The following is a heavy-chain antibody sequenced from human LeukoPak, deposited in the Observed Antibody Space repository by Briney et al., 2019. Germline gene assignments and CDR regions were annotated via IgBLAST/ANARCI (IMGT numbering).Heavy chain of an antibody. Sequence: GGSLRLSCAASGFTFSNYWMSWVRQAPGKGLEWVANIKEDGSEKYYVDSVKGRFTISRDNAKNSLYLQMNSLRAEDTAVYYCARGSGGSSWAFDYWGQGTLVTVSS. CDR1: GFTFSNYW. CDR3: ARGSGGSSWAFDY. J-gene: IGHJ4*02. CDR2: IKEDGSEK. V-gene: IGHV3-7*01. D-gene: IGHD6-13*01.